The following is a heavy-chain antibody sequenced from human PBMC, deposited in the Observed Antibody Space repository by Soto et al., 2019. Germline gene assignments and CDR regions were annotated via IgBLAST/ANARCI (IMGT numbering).Heavy chain of an antibody. CDR3: ARDALHTSVFNDYYGMDV. J-gene: IGHJ6*02. CDR1: GYTFTSYY. V-gene: IGHV1-18*04. Sequence: QVQLVQSGAEVKKPGASVKVSCKASGYTFTSYYISWVRQAPGQGLEWMGWISGYNGNTHYAQKVQGRVTMTTDTTTSTAYMELRSLRSDDTAVYYCARDALHTSVFNDYYGMDVWGQGTTVTVSS. CDR2: ISGYNGNT. D-gene: IGHD2-8*01.